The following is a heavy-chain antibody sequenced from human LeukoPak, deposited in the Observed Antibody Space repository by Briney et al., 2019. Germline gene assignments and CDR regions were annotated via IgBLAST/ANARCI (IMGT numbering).Heavy chain of an antibody. J-gene: IGHJ4*02. V-gene: IGHV1-2*02. CDR2: INPNSGGT. Sequence: ASVKVSCKASGYTFTGYYMHWVRQAPGRGLEWMGWINPNSGGTNYAQKFQGRVTVTRDTSISTAYMELSRLRSDDTAVYYCARPNDYGDYFDYWGQGTLVTVSS. D-gene: IGHD4-17*01. CDR3: ARPNDYGDYFDY. CDR1: GYTFTGYY.